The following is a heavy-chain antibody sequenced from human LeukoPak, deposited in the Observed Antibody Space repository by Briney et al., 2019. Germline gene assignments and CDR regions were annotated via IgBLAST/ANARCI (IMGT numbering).Heavy chain of an antibody. J-gene: IGHJ4*02. D-gene: IGHD1-26*01. Sequence: GGSLRLSCAASGFAFSSYGMNWVRQAPGKGLEWISYISGSSDAIYYADSVKGRFTVSRDNAKISLSLQMDSLTADDTAVYYCAKDRQWELSFDYWGQGTLVTVSS. CDR2: ISGSSDAI. CDR1: GFAFSSYG. CDR3: AKDRQWELSFDY. V-gene: IGHV3-48*01.